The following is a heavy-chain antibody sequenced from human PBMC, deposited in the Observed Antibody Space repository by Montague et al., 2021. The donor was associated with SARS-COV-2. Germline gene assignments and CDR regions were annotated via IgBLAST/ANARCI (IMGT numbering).Heavy chain of an antibody. CDR1: EFSLRTSGVG. CDR2: IYWDDDK. CDR3: VHSYADFLFDY. J-gene: IGHJ4*02. D-gene: IGHD4-17*01. V-gene: IGHV2-5*02. Sequence: PALVKPTQTLTLTCSFSEFSLRTSGVGVGWIRQPPGKALEWLAVIYWDDDKRYSPSLKSRLTITKDTSKNQVVLTMTNMDPVDTATYYCVHSYADFLFDYWGKGTLVGVSS.